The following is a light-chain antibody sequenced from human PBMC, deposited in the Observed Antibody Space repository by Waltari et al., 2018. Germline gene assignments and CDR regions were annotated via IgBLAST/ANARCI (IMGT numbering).Light chain of an antibody. CDR2: AAS. Sequence: IQLTQSPSSLSASVGDRVTITCRASQGIGSHLSWYQQKPGKAPKLLIYAASTLQSGVPSRFSGSGSGTDFTLSISRLQPEDFATYYCQQLNSYPQTFGQGTKLEIK. CDR1: QGIGSH. V-gene: IGKV1-9*01. J-gene: IGKJ2*01. CDR3: QQLNSYPQT.